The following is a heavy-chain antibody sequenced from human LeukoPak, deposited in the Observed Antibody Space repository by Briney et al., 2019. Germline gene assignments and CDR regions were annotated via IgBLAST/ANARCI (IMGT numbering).Heavy chain of an antibody. D-gene: IGHD5-18*01. J-gene: IGHJ4*02. V-gene: IGHV3-23*01. CDR2: ITGSGDDT. CDR3: AELFGYTNRDY. Sequence: GGSLRLSCAASGFTFRSYAMSWVRQAPGKGLEWLSTITGSGDDTYYADSVKGRFTISRDNSKDTLYLQMSSLRAEDTAVYYCAELFGYTNRDYWGQGTLVTVSS. CDR1: GFTFRSYA.